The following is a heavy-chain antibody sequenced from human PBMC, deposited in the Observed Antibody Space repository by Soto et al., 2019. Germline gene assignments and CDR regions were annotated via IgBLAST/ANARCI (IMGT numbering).Heavy chain of an antibody. CDR1: VGSISSYY. CDR2: IYYSGST. J-gene: IGHJ4*02. CDR3: ARDRFIAAAGCFDY. Sequence: PSETLSLTCTVSVGSISSYYWSWIRQPPGKGLEWIGYIYYSGSTNYNPSLKSRVTISVDASKNRFSLKLTSVTAADTAVYYCARDRFIAAAGCFDYWGLGTLVTVSS. D-gene: IGHD6-13*01. V-gene: IGHV4-59*01.